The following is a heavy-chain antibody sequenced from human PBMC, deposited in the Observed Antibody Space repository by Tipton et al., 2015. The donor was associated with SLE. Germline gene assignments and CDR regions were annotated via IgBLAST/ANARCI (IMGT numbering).Heavy chain of an antibody. CDR1: GFTFSDYY. D-gene: IGHD3-16*01. CDR2: ISTRGNTI. CDR3: GRDSRGVWDY. V-gene: IGHV3-11*04. J-gene: IGHJ4*02. Sequence: SLRLSCVASGFTFSDYYMSWIRQAPGKGLEWVSYISTRGNTIYYADSVKGRFTISRDNAKNSLYLQMNSLRVEDTAVYYCGRDSRGVWDYWGQGALVIVSS.